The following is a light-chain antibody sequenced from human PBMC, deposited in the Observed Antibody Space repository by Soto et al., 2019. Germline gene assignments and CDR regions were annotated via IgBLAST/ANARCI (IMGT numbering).Light chain of an antibody. CDR3: SSFAGNNNLV. J-gene: IGLJ2*01. Sequence: QSALTQPPSASGSPGQSVTISCTGTSSDVGGYNYVSWYQQHPGKAPKLMISEVSKRPSGVTDRFSGSKSGNTASLTVSGLQAEDEADYCCSSFAGNNNLVFGGGTKVTVL. V-gene: IGLV2-8*01. CDR2: EVS. CDR1: SSDVGGYNY.